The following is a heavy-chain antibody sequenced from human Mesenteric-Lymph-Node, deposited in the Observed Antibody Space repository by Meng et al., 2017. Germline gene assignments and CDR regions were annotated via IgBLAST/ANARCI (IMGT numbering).Heavy chain of an antibody. V-gene: IGHV4-30-4*01. CDR3: ARSPYSGSALPFFDY. Sequence: PSPHIPVSGGCFNSPDYYRSWIRQPPEKGLEWIGYIYYSGSTYYNPSIKSRVSISGDTSNKQFSLKLTSVTAADTAVYYCARSPYSGSALPFFDYWGQGSLVTVSS. CDR1: GGCFNSPDYY. J-gene: IGHJ4*02. D-gene: IGHD1-26*01. CDR2: IYYSGST.